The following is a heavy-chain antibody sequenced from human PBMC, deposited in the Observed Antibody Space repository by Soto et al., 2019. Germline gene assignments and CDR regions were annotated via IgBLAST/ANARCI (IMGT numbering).Heavy chain of an antibody. V-gene: IGHV1-69*01. D-gene: IGHD6-13*01. CDR2: IIPVFGTV. CDR3: ARDNPYTNSFGNWFDP. CDR1: GGTFSTYA. Sequence: QVRLFQSGAEVKKPGSWLKVSCKASGGTFSTYAITWLRLAPGQGLEWLGGIIPVFGTVNYAQKFQGRVTITADESTSTAYMELNRLRSEDTAVYYCARDNPYTNSFGNWFDPWGQGTLVIVS. J-gene: IGHJ5*02.